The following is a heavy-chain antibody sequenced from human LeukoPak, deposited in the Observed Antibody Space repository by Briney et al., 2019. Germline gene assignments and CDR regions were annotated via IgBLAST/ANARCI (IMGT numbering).Heavy chain of an antibody. CDR1: GGSFSGYY. J-gene: IGHJ4*02. CDR2: INHSGST. D-gene: IGHD3-22*01. Sequence: PSETLSLTCAVYGGSFSGYYWSWIRQPPGKGLEWIEEINHSGSTNYNPSLKSRVTISVDTSKNQFSLKLSSVTAADTAVYYCARAYPTYYYDSSRFDYWGQGTLVTVSS. CDR3: ARAYPTYYYDSSRFDY. V-gene: IGHV4-34*01.